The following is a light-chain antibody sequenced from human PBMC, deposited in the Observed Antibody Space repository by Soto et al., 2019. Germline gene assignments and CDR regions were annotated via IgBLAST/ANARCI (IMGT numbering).Light chain of an antibody. CDR3: QQLNAYPPT. CDR1: QGINYY. J-gene: IGKJ5*01. CDR2: ATS. V-gene: IGKV1-9*01. Sequence: IQLNHSPSSLSASVWDGVDMFSRASQGINYYLARYQQKPGPAPKLLIYATSTLQSGVPSRFSGSGSGTDFTLNISGLQPEDFATYYCQQLNAYPPTFGQGTRLEIK.